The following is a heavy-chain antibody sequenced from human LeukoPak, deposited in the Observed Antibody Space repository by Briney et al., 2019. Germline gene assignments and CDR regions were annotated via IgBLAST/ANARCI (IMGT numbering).Heavy chain of an antibody. D-gene: IGHD6-13*01. Sequence: GGSLRLSCAASGFTFSSYSMNWVRQAPGKGLEWVSSISSSSSYIYYADSVKGRFTISRDNAKNSLYLQMNSLRAEDTAVYYCARDNRTPWSSSWNSWFDPWGQGTLVTVSS. CDR1: GFTFSSYS. J-gene: IGHJ5*02. CDR2: ISSSSSYI. CDR3: ARDNRTPWSSSWNSWFDP. V-gene: IGHV3-21*04.